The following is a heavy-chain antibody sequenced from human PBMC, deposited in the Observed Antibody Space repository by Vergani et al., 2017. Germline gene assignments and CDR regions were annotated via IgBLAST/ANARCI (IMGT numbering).Heavy chain of an antibody. J-gene: IGHJ6*03. CDR2: INPSDGSA. V-gene: IGHV1-46*01. Sequence: QAQLVQSGAEVKKPGASVKVSCRAPGHTFSNYYMYWVRQAPGLGLEWMGIINPSDGSASYAQKFQGRVTLTRDTSKNQFSLKLSSVTAADTAVYYCARVIWGGDYYMDVWGKGTTVTVSS. D-gene: IGHD3-16*01. CDR1: GHTFSNYY. CDR3: ARVIWGGDYYMDV.